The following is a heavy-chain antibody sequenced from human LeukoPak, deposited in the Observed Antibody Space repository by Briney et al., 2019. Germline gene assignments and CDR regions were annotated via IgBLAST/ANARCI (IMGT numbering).Heavy chain of an antibody. CDR2: IFHTVTT. J-gene: IGHJ4*02. D-gene: IGHD2-21*01. Sequence: PSETLSLTCTVSGGSISTYYWSWIRQPPGKGLECLGFIFHTVTTNYNPSLKSRVTISVDTSKNQFALKLSSVPAADTAIYYCARTYCGTNACPFDHWGQGNLVTVSS. V-gene: IGHV4-59*08. CDR1: GGSISTYY. CDR3: ARTYCGTNACPFDH.